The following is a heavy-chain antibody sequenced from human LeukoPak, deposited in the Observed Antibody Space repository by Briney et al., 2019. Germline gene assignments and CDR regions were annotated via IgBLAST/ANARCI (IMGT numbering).Heavy chain of an antibody. CDR1: GYTFTDYD. D-gene: IGHD3-10*01. CDR3: ARDAMVRGVIISRYNWFDP. J-gene: IGHJ5*02. V-gene: IGHV1-8*02. Sequence: ASVKVSCKSSGYTFTDYDINWVRQATGQGLEWMGWMNPDSGNTGYAQKFQGRVTMTRNTSINTAYMELNSLRSEDTAVYYCARDAMVRGVIISRYNWFDPWGQGTLVTVSS. CDR2: MNPDSGNT.